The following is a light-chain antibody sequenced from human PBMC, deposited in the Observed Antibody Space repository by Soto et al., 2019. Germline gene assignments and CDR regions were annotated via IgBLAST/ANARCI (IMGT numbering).Light chain of an antibody. CDR1: SSDVGSNNR. J-gene: IGLJ1*01. V-gene: IGLV2-18*02. CDR2: EVS. CDR3: TSYTSSTTPCV. Sequence: SVLPQPPSVSGSPGQSVTISCTGTSSDVGSNNRVSWYQQPPGTAPKLMIYEVSNRPSGVPDRFSGSKSGNTASLTISGLRAEDEADYYCTSYTSSTTPCVFGTGTKVTVL.